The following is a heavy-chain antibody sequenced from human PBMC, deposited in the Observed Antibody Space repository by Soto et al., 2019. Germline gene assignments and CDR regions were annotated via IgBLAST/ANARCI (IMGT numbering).Heavy chain of an antibody. CDR1: GFTFSGPW. Sequence: EVQLVESGGGLVQPGDSLRLSCAASGFTFSGPWMSWVRQAPGKGLEWVAKIRQDGSEKYYVDSVRGRFTISRDNAKSSLYLQMNSLRADDTDVYYCARDGYSYALDVWGQGTTVPVSS. V-gene: IGHV3-7*01. CDR2: IRQDGSEK. J-gene: IGHJ6*02. CDR3: ARDGYSYALDV.